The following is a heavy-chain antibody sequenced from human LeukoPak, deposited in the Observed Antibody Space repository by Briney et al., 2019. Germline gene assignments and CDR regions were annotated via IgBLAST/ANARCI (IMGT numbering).Heavy chain of an antibody. V-gene: IGHV4-59*01. Sequence: SETLSLTCTVSGGSISSYYWSWIRQPPGKGLEWIGYIYYSGSTNYNPSLKSRVTISVDTSKNQFSLKLSSVTAADTAVYYCARLPDYWGQGTLVAVSS. CDR1: GGSISSYY. J-gene: IGHJ4*02. CDR3: ARLPDY. CDR2: IYYSGST.